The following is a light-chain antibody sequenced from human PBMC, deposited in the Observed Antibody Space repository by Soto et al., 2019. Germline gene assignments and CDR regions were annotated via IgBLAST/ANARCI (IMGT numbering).Light chain of an antibody. V-gene: IGLV1-40*01. CDR2: GNS. Sequence: QAVVTQPPSVSGAPGQRVTISCTGSSSNIGAGYDVHWYQQLPGTAPKLLIYGNSNRPSGVPDRFSGSKSGTSASLAITGLQAEDEAVYYCQSYDSSLSGSVFGGGTKVTVL. CDR1: SSNIGAGYD. J-gene: IGLJ2*01. CDR3: QSYDSSLSGSV.